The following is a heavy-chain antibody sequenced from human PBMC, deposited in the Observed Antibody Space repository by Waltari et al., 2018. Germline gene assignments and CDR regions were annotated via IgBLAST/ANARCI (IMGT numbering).Heavy chain of an antibody. CDR3: TSSDSPQISTLYDY. Sequence: EVQLVESGGGLVQPGGSLRLSCAASGFTFSGSAMHWVRQASGKGLEWVGRIRSKANSYATAYAASVKGRFTISRDDSKNTAYLQMNSLKTEDTAVYYCTSSDSPQISTLYDYWGQGTLVTVSS. CDR2: IRSKANSYAT. CDR1: GFTFSGSA. J-gene: IGHJ4*02. D-gene: IGHD2-15*01. V-gene: IGHV3-73*01.